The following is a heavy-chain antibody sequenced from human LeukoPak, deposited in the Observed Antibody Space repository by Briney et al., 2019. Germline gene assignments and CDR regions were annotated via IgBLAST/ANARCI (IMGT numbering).Heavy chain of an antibody. CDR2: ISAYNGNT. CDR3: ARAIVVVVAATLDYYMDV. CDR1: GYAFTSYG. Sequence: GASVKVSCKASGYAFTSYGISWVRQAPGQGLEGMGWISAYNGNTNYAQKLQGRVTMTTDTSTSTAYMELRSLRSDDTAVYYCARAIVVVVAATLDYYMDVWGKGTTVTVSS. D-gene: IGHD2-15*01. V-gene: IGHV1-18*01. J-gene: IGHJ6*03.